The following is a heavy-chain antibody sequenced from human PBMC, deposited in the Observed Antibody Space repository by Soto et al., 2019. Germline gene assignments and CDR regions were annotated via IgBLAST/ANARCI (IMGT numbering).Heavy chain of an antibody. CDR3: ARDGASVYGMDV. CDR2: ISAYNGNT. CDR1: GYTFTSYG. D-gene: IGHD2-15*01. Sequence: ASVKVSCKASGYTFTSYGISWVRQAPGQRLEWMGWISAYNGNTNYAQKFQGRVTMTTDTSTSTAYMELSSLRSEDTAVYYCARDGASVYGMDVWGQGTTVTVSS. V-gene: IGHV1-18*01. J-gene: IGHJ6*02.